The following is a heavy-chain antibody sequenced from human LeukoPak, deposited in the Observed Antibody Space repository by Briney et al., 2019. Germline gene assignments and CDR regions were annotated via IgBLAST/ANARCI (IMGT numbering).Heavy chain of an antibody. V-gene: IGHV3-48*03. J-gene: IGHJ5*02. CDR3: AGDRPGTTYGFAH. CDR1: GFSFSSYV. Sequence: GGSLRLSCAASGFSFSSYVMNWVRQAPGKGLEWISHISSSGNTIYYADSVKGRFTTTRDDAKESVYLQMNSLRAEDTAVYYCAGDRPGTTYGFAHWGQGTLVIVSS. D-gene: IGHD1-14*01. CDR2: ISSSGNTI.